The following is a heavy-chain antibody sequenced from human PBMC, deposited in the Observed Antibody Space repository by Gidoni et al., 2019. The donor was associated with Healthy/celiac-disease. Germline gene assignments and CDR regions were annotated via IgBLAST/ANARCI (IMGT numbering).Heavy chain of an antibody. J-gene: IGHJ4*02. CDR3: ALGDTAMYYFDY. Sequence: VHLVPSEAEVLNPGASVKASCKSSGYAFTGYYMHWVRQAPGQGLESMGWINPNSGCTNYAQKLQGRVTMTRDTSIITAYMELSRLRSDDTAVYYCALGDTAMYYFDYWGQGTLVTVSS. CDR1: GYAFTGYY. CDR2: INPNSGCT. V-gene: IGHV1-2*02. D-gene: IGHD5-18*01.